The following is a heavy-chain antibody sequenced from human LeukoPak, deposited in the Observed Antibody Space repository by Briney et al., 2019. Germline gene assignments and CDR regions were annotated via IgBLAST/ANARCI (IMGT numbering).Heavy chain of an antibody. V-gene: IGHV1-46*04. CDR2: INPSGGST. CDR1: GYTFTSYY. Sequence: ASVKVSCKASGYTFTSYYMHWVRQAPGQGLEWMGIINPSGGSTSYAQKLQGRVTMTRDTSTSTVYMELSSLRSEDTAVYYCASNPAGTSGGHWFDPWGQGTLVTVSS. CDR3: ASNPAGTSGGHWFDP. D-gene: IGHD6-13*01. J-gene: IGHJ5*02.